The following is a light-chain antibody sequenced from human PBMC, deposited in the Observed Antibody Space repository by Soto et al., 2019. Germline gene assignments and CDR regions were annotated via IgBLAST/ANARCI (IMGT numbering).Light chain of an antibody. Sequence: EDVLKQSPGTLSLYRGERATLSCRASERIYSAYLGWYQQKPGQAPRLLIYGTSSRATGIPDRFSGSGSGTDFTLTISRLEPEDFAVYYCHQYGSSPRTFGQGTKVDI. V-gene: IGKV3-20*01. CDR3: HQYGSSPRT. CDR2: GTS. CDR1: ERIYSAY. J-gene: IGKJ1*01.